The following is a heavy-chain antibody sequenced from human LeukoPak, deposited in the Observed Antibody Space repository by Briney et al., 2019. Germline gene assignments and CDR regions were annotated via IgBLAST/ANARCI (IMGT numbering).Heavy chain of an antibody. CDR1: SGSIISSSYY. CDR3: ARDLASCAGDCYSDGFDY. Sequence: SETLSLTCTVSSGSIISSSYYWGWIRQPPGKGLEWIGSIYHGGSTYYNPSLRSRVIVSVDTSKNHFSLKMSSVTAADTAVYYCARDLASCAGDCYSDGFDYWGQGTLVTVSS. V-gene: IGHV4-39*07. J-gene: IGHJ4*02. D-gene: IGHD2-21*02. CDR2: IYHGGST.